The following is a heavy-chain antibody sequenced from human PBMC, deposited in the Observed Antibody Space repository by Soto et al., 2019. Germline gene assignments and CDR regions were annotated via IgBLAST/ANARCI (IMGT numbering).Heavy chain of an antibody. J-gene: IGHJ4*02. CDR3: ARFGSSTNFTY. Sequence: QVQLVQSGAEVKKPGASVKVSCKASGYTFTSYGISWVRQAPGHGLEWMGWISAYNGNTNYAQKLQGRVTITTDTSTRTAYMELGILRCDVTAVDYCARFGSSTNFTYWGQGTLVTVSS. CDR2: ISAYNGNT. D-gene: IGHD6-13*01. V-gene: IGHV1-18*01. CDR1: GYTFTSYG.